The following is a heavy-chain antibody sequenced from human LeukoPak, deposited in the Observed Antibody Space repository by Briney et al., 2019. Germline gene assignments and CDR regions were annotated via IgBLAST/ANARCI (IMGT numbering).Heavy chain of an antibody. CDR3: ARDSPRYGSGSYYNGGVYYYYGMDV. J-gene: IGHJ6*02. V-gene: IGHV3-53*01. CDR2: IYSGGST. CDR1: GFTVSSNY. Sequence: PGGSLRLSCAASGFTVSSNYMSWVRQAPGKGLEWVSVIYSGGSTYYPDSVKGRFTISRDNSKNTLYLQMNSLRAEDTAMYYCARDSPRYGSGSYYNGGVYYYYGMDVWGQGTTVTVSS. D-gene: IGHD3-10*01.